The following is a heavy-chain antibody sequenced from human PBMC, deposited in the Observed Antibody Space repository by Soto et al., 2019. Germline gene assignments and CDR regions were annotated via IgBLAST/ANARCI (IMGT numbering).Heavy chain of an antibody. CDR2: IWYDGSNK. CDR3: AKTHCSGGSCARPYYYYMDV. V-gene: IGHV3-33*06. CDR1: GLTFSSYG. D-gene: IGHD2-15*01. J-gene: IGHJ6*03. Sequence: PGGSLRLSCAASGLTFSSYGMHWVRQAPGKGLEWVAVIWYDGSNKYYADSVKGRFTISRDNSKNTLYLQMNSLRAEDTAVYYCAKTHCSGGSCARPYYYYMDVWGKGTTVTVSS.